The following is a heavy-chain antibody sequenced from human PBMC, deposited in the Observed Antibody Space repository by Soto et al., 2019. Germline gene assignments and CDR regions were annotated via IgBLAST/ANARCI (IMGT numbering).Heavy chain of an antibody. D-gene: IGHD2-2*01. J-gene: IGHJ1*01. Sequence: SETLSLTCAVYGGSFSGYYWSWIRQPPGKGLEWIGEINHSGSTNYNPSLKSRVTISVDTSKNQFSLKLSSVTAADTAVYYCARGTPHLGYCSSTRCYGFQHWGQGTLVTVSS. V-gene: IGHV4-34*01. CDR2: INHSGST. CDR1: GGSFSGYY. CDR3: ARGTPHLGYCSSTRCYGFQH.